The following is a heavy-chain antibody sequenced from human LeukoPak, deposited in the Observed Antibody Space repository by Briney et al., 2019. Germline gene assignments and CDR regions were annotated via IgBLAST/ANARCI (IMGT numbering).Heavy chain of an antibody. V-gene: IGHV3-30-3*01. D-gene: IGHD3-3*01. Sequence: GGSLRLSCTTSGFTFSRYAMHWVRQAPGKGLEWVALISYDANIGSNKYYADSVKGRFTISRDNSKNTLYLQMNSLRAEDTAVYYCARDGGYDFWSGYYQDYWGQGTLVTVSS. J-gene: IGHJ4*02. CDR1: GFTFSRYA. CDR3: ARDGGYDFWSGYYQDY. CDR2: ISYDANIGSNK.